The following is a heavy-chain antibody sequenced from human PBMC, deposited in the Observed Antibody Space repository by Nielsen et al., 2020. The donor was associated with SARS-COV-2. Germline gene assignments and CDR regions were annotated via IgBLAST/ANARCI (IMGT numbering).Heavy chain of an antibody. D-gene: IGHD6-19*01. CDR2: IWYDGSNK. CDR1: GFTFSSYG. CDR3: ARDDGSGWDKYYYYGMDV. V-gene: IGHV3-33*01. Sequence: GESLKISCAASGFTFSSYGMHWVRQAPGKGLEWVAVIWYDGSNKYYADSVKGRFTISRDNSKNTLYLQMNSLRAEDTAVYYCARDDGSGWDKYYYYGMDVWGQGTTVTVSS. J-gene: IGHJ6*02.